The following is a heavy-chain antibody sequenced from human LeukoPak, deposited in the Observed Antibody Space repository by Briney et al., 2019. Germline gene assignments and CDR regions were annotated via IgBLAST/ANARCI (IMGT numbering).Heavy chain of an antibody. V-gene: IGHV1-2*06. CDR2: INPNSGGT. Sequence: ASVKVACKASGYTFTGYYMHWVRQAPGQGLVWMGRINPNSGGTNYAQKFQGRVTMTRDTSISTAYMELSRLRSDDTAVYYCASRRSTSSPFDPWGQGTLVTVSS. CDR1: GYTFTGYY. J-gene: IGHJ5*02. D-gene: IGHD2-2*01. CDR3: ASRRSTSSPFDP.